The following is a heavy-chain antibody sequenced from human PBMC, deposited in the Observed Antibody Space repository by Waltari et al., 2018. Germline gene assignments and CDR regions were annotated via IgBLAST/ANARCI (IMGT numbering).Heavy chain of an antibody. CDR1: GFTFRRHG. Sequence: QVRLAESGGGMVQSGGSLRLSCEASGFTFRRHGLHWVRQAPGKGLGLVAFITYDGGRKFYSDSLKGRFTISRDNSKDILFLDMNNLRRDDTAVYFCARGSAGKPLDNWGQGALVTVSS. V-gene: IGHV3-30*03. D-gene: IGHD2-15*01. J-gene: IGHJ4*02. CDR2: ITYDGGRK. CDR3: ARGSAGKPLDN.